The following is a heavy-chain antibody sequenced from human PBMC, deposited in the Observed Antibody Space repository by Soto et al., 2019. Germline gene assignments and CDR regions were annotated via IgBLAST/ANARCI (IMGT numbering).Heavy chain of an antibody. CDR3: ARRTTGRDFDY. Sequence: QLHLQESGPGLVKPSETLSLTCTVSGGSISSSSYYWGWIRQPPGKGLEWIGSFYYSGSTYYNPSLKSRVTISVDTSKNQFSLKLSSVTAADTAVYYCARRTTGRDFDYWGQGTLVTVSS. J-gene: IGHJ4*02. CDR2: FYYSGST. CDR1: GGSISSSSYY. D-gene: IGHD1-1*01. V-gene: IGHV4-39*01.